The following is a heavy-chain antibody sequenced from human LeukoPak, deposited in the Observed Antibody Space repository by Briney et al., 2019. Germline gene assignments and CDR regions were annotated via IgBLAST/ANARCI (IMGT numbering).Heavy chain of an antibody. J-gene: IGHJ4*02. Sequence: ASVKVSFKASGYTFTSYYMHWVRQAPGQGLEWVGIINPNGGTTTYAQRFQGKVTMTRDTSTRTYFMELSSLRSEDTALYYCARGFFYGGNERGLDYWGQGTLVTVSS. CDR1: GYTFTSYY. CDR2: INPNGGTT. D-gene: IGHD4-23*01. V-gene: IGHV1-46*01. CDR3: ARGFFYGGNERGLDY.